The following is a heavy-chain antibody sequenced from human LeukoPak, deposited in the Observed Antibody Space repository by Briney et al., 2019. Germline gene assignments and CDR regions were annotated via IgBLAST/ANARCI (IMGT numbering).Heavy chain of an antibody. J-gene: IGHJ4*02. CDR3: STDLRWELQVVY. V-gene: IGHV3-15*01. Sequence: GGSLRLSCAASGFTFSNAWMSWVRQAPGKGLEWIGRIRSKTDGGTTDYAAPVKDRFTISRDDSKSTLYLQMNSLKTEDTAVYYCSTDLRWELQVVYWGQGTLVTVS. CDR1: GFTFSNAW. D-gene: IGHD4-23*01. CDR2: IRSKTDGGTT.